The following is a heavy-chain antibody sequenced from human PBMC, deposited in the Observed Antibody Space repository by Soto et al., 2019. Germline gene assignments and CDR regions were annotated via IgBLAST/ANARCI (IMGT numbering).Heavy chain of an antibody. CDR1: GGSFSGYY. Sequence: SETLSLTCAVYGGSFSGYYWCWIRQPPGKGLEWIGEINNSGSTNYNPSLNSRVTISVDTSKNQSSLKLSSVTAADTAVYYCARGILLWFGESYYYYYGMDVWGQGTTVTVSS. CDR2: INNSGST. CDR3: ARGILLWFGESYYYYYGMDV. V-gene: IGHV4-34*01. J-gene: IGHJ6*02. D-gene: IGHD3-10*01.